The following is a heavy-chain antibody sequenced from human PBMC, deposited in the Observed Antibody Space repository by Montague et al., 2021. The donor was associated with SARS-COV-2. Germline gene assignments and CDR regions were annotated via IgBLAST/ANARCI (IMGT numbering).Heavy chain of an antibody. CDR3: ARGRQGATMIVVVMGGEQYYFDY. CDR1: GESFSGYY. CDR2: INHRGST. J-gene: IGHJ4*02. D-gene: IGHD3-22*01. Sequence: SETLSLTCAVYGESFSGYYWTWIRQPRGKGLEWIGEINHRGSTKYNPSLKSRVTISVDTSKNQFSLRLSSVTAADTAVYYCARGRQGATMIVVVMGGEQYYFDYWGQGTLVTVSS. V-gene: IGHV4-34*01.